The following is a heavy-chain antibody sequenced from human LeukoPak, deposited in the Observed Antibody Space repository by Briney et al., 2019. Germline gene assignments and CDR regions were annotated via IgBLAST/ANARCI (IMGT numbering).Heavy chain of an antibody. J-gene: IGHJ3*02. CDR3: ARLRGYCSGGSCYSLGAFDI. Sequence: SETLSLTYTVSGGSISSYYWSWIRQPPGKGLEWIGYTYYSGSTNYNPSLKSRVTISVDTSKNQFSLKLSSVTAADTAVYYCARLRGYCSGGSCYSLGAFDIWGQGTMVTVSS. D-gene: IGHD2-15*01. V-gene: IGHV4-59*08. CDR1: GGSISSYY. CDR2: TYYSGST.